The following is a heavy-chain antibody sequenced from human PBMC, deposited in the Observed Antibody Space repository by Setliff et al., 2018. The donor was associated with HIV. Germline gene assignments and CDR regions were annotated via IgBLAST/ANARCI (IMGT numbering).Heavy chain of an antibody. CDR2: IKEDGTEK. J-gene: IGHJ4*02. CDR3: ARPLQLRTDWYVTVGSFNY. Sequence: PGGSLRLSCVASGFTFSNFWMSWVRQAPGKGLEWVATIKEDGTEKYYAGSVKGRFNISRDNAHNSLYLQTNSLRAGDTARYYCARPLQLRTDWYVTVGSFNYWGQGTQVTVSS. D-gene: IGHD3-9*01. V-gene: IGHV3-7*03. CDR1: GFTFSNFW.